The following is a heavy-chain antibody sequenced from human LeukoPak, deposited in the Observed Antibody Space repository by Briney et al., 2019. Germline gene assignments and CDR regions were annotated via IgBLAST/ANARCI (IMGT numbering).Heavy chain of an antibody. CDR3: AKEGRSTSWDYCYGMDV. V-gene: IGHV3-23*01. Sequence: GGSLRLSCAASGFTFSSYAMSWVRQAPGKGLEWVSAISGRGGSTYYADSVKGRFTISRDNSKNTLYLQMNSLRAEDTAVYYCAKEGRSTSWDYCYGMDVWGQGTTVTVSS. D-gene: IGHD2-2*01. CDR2: ISGRGGST. CDR1: GFTFSSYA. J-gene: IGHJ6*02.